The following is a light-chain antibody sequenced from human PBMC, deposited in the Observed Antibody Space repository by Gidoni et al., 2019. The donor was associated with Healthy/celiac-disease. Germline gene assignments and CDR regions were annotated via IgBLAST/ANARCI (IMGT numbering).Light chain of an antibody. CDR2: AAS. J-gene: IGKJ1*01. CDR3: QQSYRTPWT. V-gene: IGKV1-39*01. CDR1: QSISSY. Sequence: DIQMTQSPPSLSASVGDRVTITCRASQSISSYLNCYQQKPGKAPKLLIYAASSLQSGVPSRFSGSGSGTDFTLTISSLQPEDFATYYCQQSYRTPWTFGQGTKVEIK.